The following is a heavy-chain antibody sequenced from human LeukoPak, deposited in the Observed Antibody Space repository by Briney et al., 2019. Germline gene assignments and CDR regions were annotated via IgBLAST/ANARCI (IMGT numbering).Heavy chain of an antibody. Sequence: SETLSLTCAVYGGSFSGYYWSWIRQPPGRGLEWIGEINHSGSTNYNPSLESRVTISVDTSKNQFSLKLSSVTAADTAVYYCARVRGPGSYYNARYGMDVWGQGTTVTVSS. CDR2: INHSGST. J-gene: IGHJ6*02. CDR3: ARVRGPGSYYNARYGMDV. D-gene: IGHD3-10*01. V-gene: IGHV4-34*01. CDR1: GGSFSGYY.